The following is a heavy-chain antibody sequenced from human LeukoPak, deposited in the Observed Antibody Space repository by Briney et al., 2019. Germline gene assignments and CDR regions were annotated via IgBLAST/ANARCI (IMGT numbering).Heavy chain of an antibody. CDR2: IYYSGST. Sequence: SETLSLTCTVSGGSISSYYWSWIRQPPGKGLEWIGYIYYSGSTNYNPSLKSRVTISVDTSKNQFSLNLSSVTAADTAVYYCARKPKDCSGGTCYWYYFDYWGQGTLVTVSS. J-gene: IGHJ4*02. CDR1: GGSISSYY. CDR3: ARKPKDCSGGTCYWYYFDY. V-gene: IGHV4-59*12. D-gene: IGHD2-15*01.